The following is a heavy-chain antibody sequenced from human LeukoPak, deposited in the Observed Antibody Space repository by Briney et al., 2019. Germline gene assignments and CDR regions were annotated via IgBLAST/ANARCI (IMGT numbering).Heavy chain of an antibody. CDR3: ARAWGSGAFDI. J-gene: IGHJ3*02. V-gene: IGHV4-30-4*08. Sequence: PSQTLSPTCTVSGGSISSGDYYWSWIRQPPGKGLEWIGYIYYSGSTYYNPSLKSRVTISVDTSKNQFSLKLSSVTAADTAVYYCARAWGSGAFDIWGQGTMVTVSS. CDR2: IYYSGST. CDR1: GGSISSGDYY. D-gene: IGHD7-27*01.